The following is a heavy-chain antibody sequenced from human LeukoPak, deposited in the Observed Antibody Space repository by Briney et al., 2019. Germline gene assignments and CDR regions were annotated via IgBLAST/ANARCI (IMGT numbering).Heavy chain of an antibody. V-gene: IGHV4-39*01. D-gene: IGHD6-19*01. CDR3: ARHTYSSGWYGAFDI. CDR2: IYYSGST. Sequence: SETLSLTCTVPGGSISSSSYYWGWTRQPPGKGLEWIGSIYYSGSTYYNPSLKSRVTISVDTSKNQFSLKLSSVTAADTAVYYCARHTYSSGWYGAFDIWGQGTMVTVSS. CDR1: GGSISSSSYY. J-gene: IGHJ3*02.